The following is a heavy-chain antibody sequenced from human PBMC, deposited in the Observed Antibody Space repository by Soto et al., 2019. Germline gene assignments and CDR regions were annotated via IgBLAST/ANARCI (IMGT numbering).Heavy chain of an antibody. D-gene: IGHD6-13*01. Sequence: KLPLTCTVSAESTSSSSYYWCWIRQHPGKGLEWIGYIHYSGNTRYNPSLKSRLTISVDTSKNQFSLMLSSLTAADTAVYFCARARVPYSSTWYRYDYYGMDIWGQGTTVTVS. CDR3: ARARVPYSSTWYRYDYYGMDI. CDR2: IHYSGNT. V-gene: IGHV4-31*03. J-gene: IGHJ6*02. CDR1: AESTSSSSYY.